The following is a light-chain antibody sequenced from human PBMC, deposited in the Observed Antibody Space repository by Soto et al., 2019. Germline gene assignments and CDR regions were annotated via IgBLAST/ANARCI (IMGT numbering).Light chain of an antibody. Sequence: MVTQPPSASGTLGQRVTISCSGSNSNIGSNPVHWYQQFPGTAPKVLIYSNYQRPSGVPDRFSGSKSGTSASLAISGLQSEDEADYYCAAWDDRLSALLFGGGTK. CDR1: NSNIGSNP. J-gene: IGLJ2*01. CDR3: AAWDDRLSALL. CDR2: SNY. V-gene: IGLV1-44*01.